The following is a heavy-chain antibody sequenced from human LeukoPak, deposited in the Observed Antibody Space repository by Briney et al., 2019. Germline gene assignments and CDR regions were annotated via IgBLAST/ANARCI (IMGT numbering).Heavy chain of an antibody. Sequence: ASVKVSCKASGYTFTSYAMHWVRQAPGQRLEWMGWINAGNGNTKYSQKFQGRVTITRDTSASTAYMELSSLRSEDTAVYYCARAHSSGWYPLFDYWGQGTLVTVSS. J-gene: IGHJ4*02. V-gene: IGHV1-3*01. CDR2: INAGNGNT. CDR1: GYTFTSYA. D-gene: IGHD6-19*01. CDR3: ARAHSSGWYPLFDY.